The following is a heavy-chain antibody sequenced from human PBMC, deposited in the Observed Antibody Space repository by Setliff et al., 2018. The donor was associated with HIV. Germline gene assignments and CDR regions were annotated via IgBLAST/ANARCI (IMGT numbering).Heavy chain of an antibody. CDR1: GGSFSGFY. D-gene: IGHD6-19*01. CDR2: INHSGST. Sequence: SETLSLTCAVYGGSFSGFYWNWIRQPPGKGLEWIGEINHSGSTNYNPSLKSRVTISVDTSKNQFSLRLSSVIAADTAVYYWARGPPGSSIGWYVGYWGQGTLVTV. CDR3: ARGPPGSSIGWYVGY. V-gene: IGHV4-34*01. J-gene: IGHJ4*02.